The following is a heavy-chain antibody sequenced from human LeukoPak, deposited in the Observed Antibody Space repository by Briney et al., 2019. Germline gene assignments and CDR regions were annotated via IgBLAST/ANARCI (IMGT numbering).Heavy chain of an antibody. CDR2: IKQDGSEK. CDR3: ARGSSSSRALFDY. CDR1: GFTFSTSW. V-gene: IGHV3-7*05. Sequence: GSLRLSCAASGFTFSTSWMSWVRQAPGKGLEWVADIKQDGSEKYYVDSVKGRFTNSRDNAKNSLYLQMNSLRAEDTAVYFCARGSSSSRALFDYWGQGTLVTVSS. J-gene: IGHJ4*02. D-gene: IGHD6-13*01.